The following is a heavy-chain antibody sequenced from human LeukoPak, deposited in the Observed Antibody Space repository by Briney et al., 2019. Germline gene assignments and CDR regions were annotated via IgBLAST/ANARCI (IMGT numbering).Heavy chain of an antibody. CDR2: INGDGSNT. D-gene: IGHD4-17*01. Sequence: GGSLRLSCAGSGFTFSTYWMHWVRQAAGKGLVWVSRINGDGSNTTYADSVKGRFTISRDNAKNTLYLQMNSLKTEDTAVYYCTRGDYGDYYYYFYMDVWGKGTTVTVSS. V-gene: IGHV3-74*03. CDR1: GFTFSTYW. J-gene: IGHJ6*03. CDR3: TRGDYGDYYYYFYMDV.